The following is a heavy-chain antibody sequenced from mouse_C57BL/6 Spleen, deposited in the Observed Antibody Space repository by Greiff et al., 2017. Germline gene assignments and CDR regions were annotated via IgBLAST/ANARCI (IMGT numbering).Heavy chain of an antibody. CDR1: GYTFTSYW. Sequence: VQLKQPGAELVMPGASVKLSCKASGYTFTSYWMHWVKQRPGQGLEWIGEIDPSDSYTNYNQKFKGKSTLTVDKSSSTAYMQLSSLTSEDSAVYYCARGDYYGNYFDYWGQGTTLTVSS. CDR3: ARGDYYGNYFDY. J-gene: IGHJ2*01. CDR2: IDPSDSYT. D-gene: IGHD1-1*01. V-gene: IGHV1-69*01.